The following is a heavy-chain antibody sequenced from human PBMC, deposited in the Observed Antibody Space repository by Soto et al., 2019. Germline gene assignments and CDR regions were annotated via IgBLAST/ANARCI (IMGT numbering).Heavy chain of an antibody. J-gene: IGHJ4*02. D-gene: IGHD3-10*01. CDR3: ARHRGYYYGPGSYYYPHLDY. Sequence: SETLSLTCTVSGGSISDSGSYWGWIRQPPGKGLEWIGSIHSSGSPYYNPSLRSRVTTSVDTSKNEFSLKLTSVTATDTAVYYCARHRGYYYGPGSYYYPHLDYWAKGTLVTVS. CDR1: GGSISDSGSY. V-gene: IGHV4-39*01. CDR2: IHSSGSP.